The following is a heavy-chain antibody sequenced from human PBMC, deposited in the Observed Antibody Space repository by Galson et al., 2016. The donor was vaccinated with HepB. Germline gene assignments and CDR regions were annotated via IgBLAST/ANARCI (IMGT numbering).Heavy chain of an antibody. CDR1: GFSLSTNGMR. CDR2: IDWDDEK. J-gene: IGHJ4*02. CDR3: ARIAVTGTHFDF. D-gene: IGHD6-19*01. V-gene: IGHV2-70*04. Sequence: PALVKPTQTLTLTCTFSGFSLSTNGMRVTWVRQPPGKALEWLARIDWDDEKFYGASLGARLTISKDTSKNQVVLTMTNMGSVDTGTYYCARIAVTGTHFDFWGQGTLVTVAS.